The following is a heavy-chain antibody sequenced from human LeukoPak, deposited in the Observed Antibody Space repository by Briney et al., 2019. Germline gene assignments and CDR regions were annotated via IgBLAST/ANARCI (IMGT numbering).Heavy chain of an antibody. D-gene: IGHD6-19*01. CDR2: ISASGVST. Sequence: GGSLRLSCAVSGFTFSTYAISWVRQAPGKGLEWVSAISASGVSTYYADSVKGRFTISRDISKNTLYLQMNSLRADDTAVYYCAKGGSSGWYEHIDYWGQGTLVTVSS. CDR3: AKGGSSGWYEHIDY. J-gene: IGHJ4*02. CDR1: GFTFSTYA. V-gene: IGHV3-23*01.